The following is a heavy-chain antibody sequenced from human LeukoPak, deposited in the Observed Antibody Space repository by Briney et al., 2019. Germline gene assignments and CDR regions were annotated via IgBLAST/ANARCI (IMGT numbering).Heavy chain of an antibody. CDR1: GFTFSSHA. CDR2: TSGSGGST. Sequence: PGGSLRLSCAASGFTFSSHAMSWVRQAPGKGLEWVSGTSGSGGSTYYVDSVKGRFTISRDNSKNTLYLQMNSLRAEDMAVYYCAKGRRVTTVPGTGLAEYFQVWGQGTLVTVSP. J-gene: IGHJ1*01. V-gene: IGHV3-23*01. D-gene: IGHD6-19*01. CDR3: AKGRRVTTVPGTGLAEYFQV.